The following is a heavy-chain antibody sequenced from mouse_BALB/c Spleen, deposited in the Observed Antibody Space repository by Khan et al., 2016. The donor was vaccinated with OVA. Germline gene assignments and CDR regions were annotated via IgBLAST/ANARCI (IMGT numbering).Heavy chain of an antibody. J-gene: IGHJ4*01. Sequence: QMQLEESGPGLVAPSQSLSITCTVSGFSITSYGVSWVRQPPGKGLEWLGVIWAGGSTNYNSALMSRLSISKEKSKSQTFLKMNSLQTDDTAMYYCATSYYGKRYYAMDYWGQGTSVTVSS. D-gene: IGHD2-1*01. CDR1: GFSITSYG. V-gene: IGHV2-9*02. CDR3: ATSYYGKRYYAMDY. CDR2: IWAGGST.